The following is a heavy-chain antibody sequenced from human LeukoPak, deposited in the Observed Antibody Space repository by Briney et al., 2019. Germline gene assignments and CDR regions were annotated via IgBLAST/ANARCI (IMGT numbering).Heavy chain of an antibody. D-gene: IGHD4-17*01. CDR1: GFTFSSYE. J-gene: IGHJ4*02. V-gene: IGHV3-48*03. CDR3: ARDSPYGQLDY. CDR2: ISSSGSTI. Sequence: PGGSPRPSCAASGFTFSSYEMNWVRQAPGKGLEWVSYISSSGSTIYYADSVKGRFTISRDNAKKSLYLQMNSLRAEDTAVYYCARDSPYGQLDYWGQGTLVTVSS.